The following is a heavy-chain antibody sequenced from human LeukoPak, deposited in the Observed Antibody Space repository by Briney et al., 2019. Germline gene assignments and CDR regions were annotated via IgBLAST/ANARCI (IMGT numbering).Heavy chain of an antibody. CDR2: TSAYNGHT. Sequence: ASVKVSCKASGYTFTDYDITWVRQAPGQGLEWMGWTSAYNGHTNYAQKLQGRITVTTDTSTSTSYMELRSLRSDDTAVYYCARRGLGTTQRYFEYWGQGTLVIVSS. D-gene: IGHD1-7*01. CDR1: GYTFTDYD. J-gene: IGHJ4*02. V-gene: IGHV1-18*01. CDR3: ARRGLGTTQRYFEY.